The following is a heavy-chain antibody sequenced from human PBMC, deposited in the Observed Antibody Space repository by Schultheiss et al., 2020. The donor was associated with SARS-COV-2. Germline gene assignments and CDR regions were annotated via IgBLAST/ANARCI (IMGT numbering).Heavy chain of an antibody. CDR1: GGSFSGYY. D-gene: IGHD3-10*01. J-gene: IGHJ4*02. CDR2: INHSGST. CDR3: ARDLLRDRGSVDY. V-gene: IGHV4-34*01. Sequence: SETLSLTCAVYGGSFSGYYWSWIRQPPGKGLEWIGEINHSGSTNYNPSLKSRVTISVDTSKNQFSLQLNSVTPEDTAVYYCARDLLRDRGSVDYWGQGTLVTVSS.